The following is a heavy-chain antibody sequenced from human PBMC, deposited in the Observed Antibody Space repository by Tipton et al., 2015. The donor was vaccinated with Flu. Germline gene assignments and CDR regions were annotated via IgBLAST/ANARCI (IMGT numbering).Heavy chain of an antibody. CDR2: IYYSGST. J-gene: IGHJ4*02. Sequence: TLSLTCTVSGGSISSSSYYWGWIRQPPGKGLEWIGSIYYSGSTYYNPSLKSRVTISVDTSKNQFSLKLSSVTAADTAAYYCARVMRTGYYKYFDYWGQGTLVTVSS. D-gene: IGHD3-9*01. CDR1: GGSISSSSYY. CDR3: ARVMRTGYYKYFDY. V-gene: IGHV4-39*07.